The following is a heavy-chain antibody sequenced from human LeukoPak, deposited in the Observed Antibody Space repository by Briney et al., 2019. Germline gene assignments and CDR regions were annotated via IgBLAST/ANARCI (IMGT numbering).Heavy chain of an antibody. V-gene: IGHV4-39*01. J-gene: IGHJ3*02. D-gene: IGHD6-13*01. CDR1: GGSISSSRYY. CDR3: ARSFYSSSWYGAAFDI. Sequence: SETLSLTCTVSGGSISSSRYYWGWIRQPPGKGLEWIGSIYYSGSTYYNPSLKSRVTISVDTSKNQFSLKLSSVTAADTAVYYCARSFYSSSWYGAAFDIWGQGTMVTVSS. CDR2: IYYSGST.